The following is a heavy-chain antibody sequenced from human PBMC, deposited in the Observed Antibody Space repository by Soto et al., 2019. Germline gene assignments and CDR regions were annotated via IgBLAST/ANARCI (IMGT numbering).Heavy chain of an antibody. Sequence: EVQLLESGGGLVQPGGSLRLSCAASGFTFSSYAMSWVRQAPGKGLEWVSAISGSGGSTYYADSVKGRFTISRDNSKNTLYLQMNSVRAEDTAVYYCAKDLGAARGCMDVWGQGTTVTVSS. CDR2: ISGSGGST. CDR1: GFTFSSYA. CDR3: AKDLGAARGCMDV. J-gene: IGHJ6*02. V-gene: IGHV3-23*01. D-gene: IGHD6-6*01.